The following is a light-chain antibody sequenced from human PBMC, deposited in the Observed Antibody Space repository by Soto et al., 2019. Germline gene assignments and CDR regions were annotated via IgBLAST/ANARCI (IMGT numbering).Light chain of an antibody. J-gene: IGKJ4*01. CDR2: DAS. CDR1: ENINTY. V-gene: IGKV3-11*01. Sequence: EIVLTQSPATLSLSPGERATLSCRASENINTYLAWYQQQPGQVPRLLMYDASNRATGIPARFSGSGSGTDFTLTISSLEPEDFAVYYCQQRRNWPITFGGGTKVEIK. CDR3: QQRRNWPIT.